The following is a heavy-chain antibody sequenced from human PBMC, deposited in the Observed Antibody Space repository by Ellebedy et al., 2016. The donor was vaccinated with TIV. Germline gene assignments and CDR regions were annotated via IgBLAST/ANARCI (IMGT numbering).Heavy chain of an antibody. J-gene: IGHJ5*02. CDR2: IYYSGST. D-gene: IGHD3-10*01. CDR1: GGSISSYY. Sequence: ESLKISXTVSGGSISSYYWSWIRQPPGKGLEWIGYIYYSGSTNYNPSLKSRVTISVDTSKNQFSLKLSSVTAADTAVYYCARDHGWVRWPMNWFDPWGQGTLVTVSS. CDR3: ARDHGWVRWPMNWFDP. V-gene: IGHV4-59*12.